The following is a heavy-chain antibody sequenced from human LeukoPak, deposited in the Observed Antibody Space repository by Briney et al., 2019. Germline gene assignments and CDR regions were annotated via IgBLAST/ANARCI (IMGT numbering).Heavy chain of an antibody. V-gene: IGHV4-59*01. D-gene: IGHD5-12*01. CDR1: SDSISSYF. Sequence: SETLSLTCTASSDSISSYFWTWIRQPPTQGLDWIGYIYYNGVTNYNPSLKSRVTISVDTSKNQFSLRLSSVTAADTAVYFCARGIAATNEGYYFDYWGQGTLVTVSS. J-gene: IGHJ4*02. CDR2: IYYNGVT. CDR3: ARGIAATNEGYYFDY.